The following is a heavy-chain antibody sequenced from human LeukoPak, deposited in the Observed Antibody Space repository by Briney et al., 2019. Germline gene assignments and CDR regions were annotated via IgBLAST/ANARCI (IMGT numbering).Heavy chain of an antibody. CDR3: VFFLGSRWVDP. V-gene: IGHV3-66*02. D-gene: IGHD3-3*01. Sequence: GGSLRLSCAASGLSVSSNYMSWVRQAPGKGLEWVSVIYSDGSTYYADSVKGRFTISRDNSKNTLYLQMNSLRIEDAAVYYCVFFLGSRWVDPLGQGTLVTVSS. J-gene: IGHJ5*01. CDR2: IYSDGST. CDR1: GLSVSSNY.